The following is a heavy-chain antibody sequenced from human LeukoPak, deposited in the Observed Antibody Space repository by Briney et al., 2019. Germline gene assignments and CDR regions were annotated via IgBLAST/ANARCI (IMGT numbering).Heavy chain of an antibody. CDR3: ASADGDYYFDY. J-gene: IGHJ4*02. Sequence: GGSLRLSCGASRFTFSNYWMSWVRQAPGKGLEWVAVISYDGSNKYYADSVKGRFTISRDNSKNTLYLQMNSLRAEDTAVYYCASADGDYYFDYWGQGTLVTVSS. V-gene: IGHV3-30*03. D-gene: IGHD4-17*01. CDR1: RFTFSNYW. CDR2: ISYDGSNK.